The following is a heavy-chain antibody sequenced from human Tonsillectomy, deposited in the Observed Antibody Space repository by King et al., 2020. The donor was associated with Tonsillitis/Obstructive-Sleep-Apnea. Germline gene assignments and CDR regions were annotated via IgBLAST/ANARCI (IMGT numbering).Heavy chain of an antibody. CDR1: GFTVSSNY. CDR2: IYSGGST. CDR3: ARDFGYSSSWKDAFDI. D-gene: IGHD6-13*01. Sequence: VQLVESGGGLIQPGGSLRLSCAASGFTVSSNYMSWVRQAPGKGLEWVSVIYSGGSTDYVDSVEGRFTISRDNSKNTLYRQMNSLRAEDTAVYYCARDFGYSSSWKDAFDIWGQGTMVTVSS. J-gene: IGHJ3*02. V-gene: IGHV3-53*01.